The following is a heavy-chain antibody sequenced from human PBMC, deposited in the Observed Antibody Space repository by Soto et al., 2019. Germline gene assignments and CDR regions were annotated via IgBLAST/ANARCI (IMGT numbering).Heavy chain of an antibody. Sequence: ASVKVSCKASGYTFTGYYMHWVRQAPGQGLEWMGWINPNSGGTNYAQKFQGRVTMTRDTSISTAYMELSRLKSDDTAVYCCAREWHAVTTGSEYFHQWGQGTLVTVSS. CDR3: AREWHAVTTGSEYFHQ. D-gene: IGHD4-17*01. V-gene: IGHV1-2*02. CDR2: INPNSGGT. J-gene: IGHJ1*01. CDR1: GYTFTGYY.